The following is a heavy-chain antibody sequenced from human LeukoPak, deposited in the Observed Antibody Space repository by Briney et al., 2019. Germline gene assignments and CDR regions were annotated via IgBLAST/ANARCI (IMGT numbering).Heavy chain of an antibody. CDR2: ISTYNGNT. CDR1: GYTFTIYG. V-gene: IGHV1-18*01. Sequence: GASVKVTCKASGYTFTIYGINWVRQAPGQGLEWMGWISTYNGNTNYAQKFQGRVTMTTDTSTSTAYLELRSLRSDDTAVYYCASQSPACDYWGQGTQVTVSS. CDR3: ASQSPACDY. J-gene: IGHJ4*02.